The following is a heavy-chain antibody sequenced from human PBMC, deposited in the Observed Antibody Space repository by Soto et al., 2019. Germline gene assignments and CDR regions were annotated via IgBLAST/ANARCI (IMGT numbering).Heavy chain of an antibody. Sequence: QVQLVQSGAEVKKPGASVKVSCKASGYTFTSYAMHWVRQAPGQRLEWMGWINAGNGNTKYSQKFQGRVTITRDTSASTAYKELSSLRSEDTAVYYFARDNPNWGSYYYWGQGTLVTVSS. V-gene: IGHV1-3*01. J-gene: IGHJ4*02. CDR1: GYTFTSYA. CDR2: INAGNGNT. CDR3: ARDNPNWGSYYY. D-gene: IGHD1-26*01.